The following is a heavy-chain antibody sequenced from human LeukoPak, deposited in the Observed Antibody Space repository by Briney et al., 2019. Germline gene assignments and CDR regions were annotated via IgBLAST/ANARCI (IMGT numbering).Heavy chain of an antibody. D-gene: IGHD3-10*01. CDR1: GLTFDVYT. CDR2: ISWDGGRT. J-gene: IGHJ4*02. V-gene: IGHV3-43*01. Sequence: GGSLRLSCAASGLTFDVYTMHSARHAPGKGLEWDSLISWDGGRTYYAHSVKGRFPISRDNSKNSLYLQMNSLRTEDTAFYYCAKGDLYGSGSYTDWGQGTLVTVSS. CDR3: AKGDLYGSGSYTD.